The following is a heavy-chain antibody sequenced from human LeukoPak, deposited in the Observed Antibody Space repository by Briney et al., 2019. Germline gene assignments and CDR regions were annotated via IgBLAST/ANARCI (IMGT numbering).Heavy chain of an antibody. J-gene: IGHJ4*02. CDR1: GGTFSSYA. Sequence: ASVKVSCKASGGTFSSYAISWVRQAPGQGLEWMGWINPNSGGTNYAQKFQGRVTMTRDTSISTAYVELSRLRSDDTAVYYCARATARITMIVVVPPGYWGQGTLVTVSS. CDR3: ARATARITMIVVVPPGY. V-gene: IGHV1-2*02. D-gene: IGHD3-22*01. CDR2: INPNSGGT.